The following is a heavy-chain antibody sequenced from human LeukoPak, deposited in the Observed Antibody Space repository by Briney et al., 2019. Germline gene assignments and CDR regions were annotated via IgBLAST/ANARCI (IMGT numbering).Heavy chain of an antibody. D-gene: IGHD6-25*01. CDR2: IYYSGST. CDR3: AKDFSSASYTYYYYYMDV. CDR1: GGSINSYY. J-gene: IGHJ6*03. V-gene: IGHV4-59*12. Sequence: SETLSLTCTVAGGSINSYYWSWIRQPPGKGLEWIGYIYYSGSTNYNPSLKSRVTISVDTSKNQFSLKLSSVTAADTAIYYCAKDFSSASYTYYYYYMDVWGKGTTVTVSS.